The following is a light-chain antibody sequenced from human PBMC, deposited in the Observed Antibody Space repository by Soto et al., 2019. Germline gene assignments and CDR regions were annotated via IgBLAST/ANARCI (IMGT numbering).Light chain of an antibody. Sequence: QSALTQPASVSGSPGQSITISCTGTDSDVGSYSYVSWYQQHPGRAPKLVIFDVSDRPSGVSNRFSGSKSGNTAFLTISGLHAEDEADYYCNSYTGSNSFVFGTGTKVTVL. J-gene: IGLJ1*01. CDR2: DVS. CDR3: NSYTGSNSFV. CDR1: DSDVGSYSY. V-gene: IGLV2-14*01.